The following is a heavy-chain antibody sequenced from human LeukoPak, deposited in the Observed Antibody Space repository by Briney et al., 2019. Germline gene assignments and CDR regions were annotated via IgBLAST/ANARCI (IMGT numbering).Heavy chain of an antibody. CDR3: ARDLEIDGYSYGVFDY. Sequence: GASVKVSCKASGYTFTTYHINWVRQAPGQGLEWMGVINPSGGSTRYAQSFQGRVTLTRDTSTSTFYMGLSSLRSEDTAVYYCARDLEIDGYSYGVFDYWGQGTLLTVSS. J-gene: IGHJ4*02. CDR1: GYTFTTYH. V-gene: IGHV1-46*01. CDR2: INPSGGST. D-gene: IGHD5-18*01.